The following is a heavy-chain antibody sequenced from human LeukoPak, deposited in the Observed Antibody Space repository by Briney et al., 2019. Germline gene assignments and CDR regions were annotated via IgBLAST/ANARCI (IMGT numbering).Heavy chain of an antibody. J-gene: IGHJ3*02. CDR3: AKDRSRRYYGSGPDAFDI. D-gene: IGHD3-10*01. CDR2: ISGSGGST. Sequence: GGSLRLSCAASGFTFSSYAMSWVRQAPGKGLEWVSAISGSGGSTYYADSVKGRFTISRDNSKNTLYLQMNSLRAEDTAVYYCAKDRSRRYYGSGPDAFDIWGQGTMVTVSS. V-gene: IGHV3-23*01. CDR1: GFTFSSYA.